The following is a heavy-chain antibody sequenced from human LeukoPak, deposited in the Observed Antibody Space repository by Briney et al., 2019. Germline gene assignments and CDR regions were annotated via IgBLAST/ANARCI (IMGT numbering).Heavy chain of an antibody. D-gene: IGHD6-19*01. J-gene: IGHJ4*02. CDR1: GFTFSSYA. CDR2: ISYDGSDK. CDR3: ARDFAQYYIAVAGSMNY. Sequence: GGSLRLSCAASGFTFSSYAMHWVRQAPGKGLEWVAVISYDGSDKYYADSVKGRFTISRDNSKNTLYLQMNSLRAEDTAVYYCARDFAQYYIAVAGSMNYWGQGTLVTVSS. V-gene: IGHV3-30-3*01.